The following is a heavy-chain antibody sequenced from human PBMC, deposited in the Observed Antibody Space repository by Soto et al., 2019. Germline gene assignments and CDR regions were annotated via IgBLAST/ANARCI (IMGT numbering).Heavy chain of an antibody. CDR1: GGSIRNNY. CDR2: IYYTGTS. V-gene: IGHV4-59*12. CDR3: ARETYGDYVGYFDP. Sequence: PSETLSLTCTVSGGSIRNNYWSWIRQPPGKGLEWVGYIYYTGTSKYNPSLKSRVTISVDSSKNQFSLKLDSVTAADTAVYYCARETYGDYVGYFDPWGQGTLGTVSS. J-gene: IGHJ5*02. D-gene: IGHD4-17*01.